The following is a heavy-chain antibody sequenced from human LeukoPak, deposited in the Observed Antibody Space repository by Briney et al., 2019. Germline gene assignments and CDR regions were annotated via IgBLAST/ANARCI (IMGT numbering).Heavy chain of an antibody. J-gene: IGHJ4*02. CDR3: AERSAYESLFDY. V-gene: IGHV4-38-2*02. CDR2: IYPSGST. Sequence: PSETLSLTCSVSGSSINSAYYWGWIRQPPGKGLEWIRTIYPSGSTSYNPSLKSRVTISLDTSKNQFSLKLDSVTAADTAVYFCAERSAYESLFDYWGQGTLVTVSS. D-gene: IGHD5-12*01. CDR1: GSSINSAYY.